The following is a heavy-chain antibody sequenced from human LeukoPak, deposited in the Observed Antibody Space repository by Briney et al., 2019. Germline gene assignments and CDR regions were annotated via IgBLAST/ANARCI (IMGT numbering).Heavy chain of an antibody. V-gene: IGHV4-31*03. D-gene: IGHD6-19*01. CDR1: GGSISSGGYY. CDR2: IYYSGST. CDR3: AREAIIAVAGTSIDY. J-gene: IGHJ4*02. Sequence: SQTLSLTCTVSGGSISSGGYYWSWIRQHPGKGLEWIGYIYYSGSTYYNPSLKSRVTISVDTSKNQFSLKLSSVTAAGTAVYYCAREAIIAVAGTSIDYWGQGTLVTVSS.